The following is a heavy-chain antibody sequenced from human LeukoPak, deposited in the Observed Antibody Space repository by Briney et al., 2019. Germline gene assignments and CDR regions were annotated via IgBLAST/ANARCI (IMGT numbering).Heavy chain of an antibody. Sequence: SETLSLTCTVSGGSISSYYWSWIRQPPGKGLEWIGEINHSGSTNYNPSLKSRVTISVDTSKNQFSLKLSSVTAADTAVYYCARGYCSGGSCRTYYFDYWGQGTLVTVSS. CDR3: ARGYCSGGSCRTYYFDY. CDR1: GGSISSYY. J-gene: IGHJ4*02. D-gene: IGHD2-15*01. V-gene: IGHV4-34*01. CDR2: INHSGST.